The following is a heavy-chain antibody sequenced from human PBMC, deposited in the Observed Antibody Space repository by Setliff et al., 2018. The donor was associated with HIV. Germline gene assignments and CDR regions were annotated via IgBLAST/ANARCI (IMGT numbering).Heavy chain of an antibody. J-gene: IGHJ4*02. Sequence: GSLRLSCSASGFTFSSYAMSWVRQAPGKGLEWVSAITGSGRTTYYADSVKGRFTISRDNSKNTLYLQMNSLRVEDTAVYYCAIDFPASAFYLSSALLTNCWGQGTLVTVSS. CDR2: ITGSGRTT. D-gene: IGHD3-22*01. CDR1: GFTFSSYA. CDR3: AIDFPASAFYLSSALLTNC. V-gene: IGHV3-23*01.